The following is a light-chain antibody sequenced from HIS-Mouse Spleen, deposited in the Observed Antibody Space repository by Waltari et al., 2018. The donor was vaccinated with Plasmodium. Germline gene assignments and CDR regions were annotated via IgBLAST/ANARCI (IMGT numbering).Light chain of an antibody. CDR1: KLGDKY. CDR3: QAWDSSTDYV. V-gene: IGLV3-1*01. Sequence: SYELTQPPSVSVSPGQTASITCSGDKLGDKYACWYQQKPGQSPVLVIYQDSKRPSGIPERFSGSNAGNTATLTISGTQAMDEADYYCQAWDSSTDYVFGTGTEVTVL. CDR2: QDS. J-gene: IGLJ1*01.